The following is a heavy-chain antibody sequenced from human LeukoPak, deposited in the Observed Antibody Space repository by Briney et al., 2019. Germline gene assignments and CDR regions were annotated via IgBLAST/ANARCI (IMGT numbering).Heavy chain of an antibody. V-gene: IGHV3-53*01. CDR3: AREWREAQKDAFDF. D-gene: IGHD1-26*01. CDR1: GFTVSSNY. Sequence: GGSLRLSCVASGFTVSSNYMSWVRQAPGKGPEWVSLIYPGGTTYYADAVKGRFTIPRDNSKNTLYLQMNSLRAEDTAVYYCAREWREAQKDAFDFWGQGTMVTVSS. CDR2: IYPGGTT. J-gene: IGHJ3*01.